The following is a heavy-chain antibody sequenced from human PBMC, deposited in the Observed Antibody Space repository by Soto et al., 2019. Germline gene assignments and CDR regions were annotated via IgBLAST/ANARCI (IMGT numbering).Heavy chain of an antibody. V-gene: IGHV4-59*08. CDR3: ARQGFGVLHGIVDV. D-gene: IGHD3-10*01. Sequence: QVQLQESGPGLVKPSETLSLSCTVSGGSISSYHWSWIRQTPGKGLEWIGYVHYSWGSNYNPSLKSRVAISLDTSKSKFSLKLTSVTATDTAVYYCARQGFGVLHGIVDVWGQGTKVNVSS. CDR2: VHYSWGS. CDR1: GGSISSYH. J-gene: IGHJ6*02.